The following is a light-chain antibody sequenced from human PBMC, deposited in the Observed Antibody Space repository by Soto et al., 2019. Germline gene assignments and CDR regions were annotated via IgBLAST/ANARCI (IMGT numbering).Light chain of an antibody. Sequence: DIQMTQYPSSLSASVGDRVIITCRASRGITDYLAWYQQKPGQVPKLLVYTASTLQSGVPPRFTASGSGTDFTLTITGLQPEDFATYYSPNYDRAPWPFGQGTKVEF. J-gene: IGKJ1*01. CDR3: PNYDRAPWP. V-gene: IGKV1-27*01. CDR1: RGITDY. CDR2: TAS.